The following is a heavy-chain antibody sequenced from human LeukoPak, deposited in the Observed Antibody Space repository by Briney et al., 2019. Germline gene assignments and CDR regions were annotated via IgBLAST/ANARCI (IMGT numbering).Heavy chain of an antibody. D-gene: IGHD2-2*01. CDR2: ISYDGSNK. J-gene: IGHJ1*01. Sequence: GGSLRLSCAASGFTFSSYAMHWVRQAPGKGLEWVAVISYDGSNKYYADSVKGRFTISRDNSKNTLYLQMNSLRAEDTAVYYCARVRVYCSSTSCNRGLEGDYFQHWGQGTLVTVSS. V-gene: IGHV3-30-3*01. CDR3: ARVRVYCSSTSCNRGLEGDYFQH. CDR1: GFTFSSYA.